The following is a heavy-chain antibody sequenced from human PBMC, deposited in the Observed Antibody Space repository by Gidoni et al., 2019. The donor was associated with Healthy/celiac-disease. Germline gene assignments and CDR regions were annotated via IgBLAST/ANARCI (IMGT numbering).Heavy chain of an antibody. V-gene: IGHV3-9*01. CDR1: GFTFDDYA. CDR3: ARTYCTNGVCPLDY. D-gene: IGHD2-8*01. J-gene: IGHJ4*02. CDR2: ISWNSGSI. Sequence: EVQLVESGGGLVQPGRSLRLSCAASGFTFDDYAMHCVRQAPGKGLEWVSGISWNSGSIGYADSVKGRFTISRDNAKNSLYLQMNSLRAEDTALYYCARTYCTNGVCPLDYWGQGTLVTVSS.